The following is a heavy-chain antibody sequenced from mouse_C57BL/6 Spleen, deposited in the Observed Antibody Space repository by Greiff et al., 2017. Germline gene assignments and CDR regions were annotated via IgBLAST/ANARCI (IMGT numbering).Heavy chain of an antibody. J-gene: IGHJ2*01. Sequence: EVQLVESGGGLVKPGGSLKLSCAASGFTFSDYGMHWVRQAPEKGLEWVAYISSGSSTIYYADTGKGRFTISRDNAKNTLFLQMTSLRAEDTAMYYCARRDAGNYFDYWGQGTTLTVSS. CDR2: ISSGSSTI. CDR3: ARRDAGNYFDY. D-gene: IGHD4-1*01. V-gene: IGHV5-17*01. CDR1: GFTFSDYG.